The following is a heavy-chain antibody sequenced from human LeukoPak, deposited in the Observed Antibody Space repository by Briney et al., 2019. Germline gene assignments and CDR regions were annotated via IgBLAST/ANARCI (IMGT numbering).Heavy chain of an antibody. J-gene: IGHJ4*02. CDR3: VPDLDGYNPTGY. CDR1: GGTFSSYA. V-gene: IGHV1-69*04. D-gene: IGHD5-24*01. CDR2: IIPILGIA. Sequence: GSSVKVSCKASGGTFSSYAISWVRQAPGQGLEWMGRIIPILGIASYAQKFQGRVTITADKSTSTAYMELSSLRSEDTAVYYCVPDLDGYNPTGYWGQGTLVTVSS.